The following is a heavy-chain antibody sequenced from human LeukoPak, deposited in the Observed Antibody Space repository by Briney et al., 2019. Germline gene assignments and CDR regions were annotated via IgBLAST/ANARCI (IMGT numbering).Heavy chain of an antibody. Sequence: ASVKVSCKASGYTFTGYYMHWVRQALRQGPEWMGWINPNSGGTNYAQKFQGRVTMTRDTSISTAYMELSGLRSDDTAVYYCARGELTWTYRYFDLWGRGTLVTVSS. V-gene: IGHV1-2*02. J-gene: IGHJ2*01. CDR1: GYTFTGYY. D-gene: IGHD1-26*01. CDR2: INPNSGGT. CDR3: ARGELTWTYRYFDL.